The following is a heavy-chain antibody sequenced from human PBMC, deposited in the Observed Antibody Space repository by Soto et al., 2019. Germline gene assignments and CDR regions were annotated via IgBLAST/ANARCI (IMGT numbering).Heavy chain of an antibody. CDR3: AKEGSSSFDYYYCMDV. CDR2: ISWDGGST. V-gene: IGHV3-43*01. D-gene: IGHD6-6*01. CDR1: GFTFDDYT. Sequence: EVQLVESGGVVVQPGGSLRLSCAASGFTFDDYTMHWVRQAPGKGLEWVSLISWDGGSTYYADSVKGRFTISRDNSKNSLDLQMNSLITEDTAFYYCAKEGSSSFDYYYCMDVWCQGTTVTVSS. J-gene: IGHJ6*02.